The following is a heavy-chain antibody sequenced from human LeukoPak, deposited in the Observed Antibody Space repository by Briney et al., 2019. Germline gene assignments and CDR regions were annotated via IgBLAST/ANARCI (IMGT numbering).Heavy chain of an antibody. D-gene: IGHD3-9*01. CDR2: ISAYNGNT. Sequence: ASVKVSCKASGYTFTSYGISWVRQAPGQGLEWMGWISAYNGNTNYAQKLQGRVTMTTDTSTSTAYMELRSLRSDDPAVYYCARVVYDILTGYYNPPHYYYYYGMDVWGQGTTVTVSS. CDR1: GYTFTSYG. J-gene: IGHJ6*02. V-gene: IGHV1-18*01. CDR3: ARVVYDILTGYYNPPHYYYYYGMDV.